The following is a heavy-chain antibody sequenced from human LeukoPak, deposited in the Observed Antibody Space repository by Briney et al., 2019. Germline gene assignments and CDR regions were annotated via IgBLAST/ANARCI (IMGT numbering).Heavy chain of an antibody. D-gene: IGHD3-3*01. CDR1: GGSFSGYY. V-gene: IGHV4-34*01. CDR2: INHSGST. Sequence: PSETLSLTCAVYGGSFSGYYWSWIRQPPGKGLEWIGEINHSGSTNYNPSLKSRVTISVDTSKNQFSLKLSSVTAADTAVYYCARDPSGSIFSNWFDPWGQGTLVTVSS. CDR3: ARDPSGSIFSNWFDP. J-gene: IGHJ5*02.